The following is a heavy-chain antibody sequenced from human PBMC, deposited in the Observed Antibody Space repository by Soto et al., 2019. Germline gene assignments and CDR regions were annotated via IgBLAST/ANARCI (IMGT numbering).Heavy chain of an antibody. D-gene: IGHD2-15*01. Sequence: SETLSLTCAVYGGSFSGYYWSWIRQPPGKGLEWIGEINHSGSTNYNPFLKSRVTISVDTSKNQFSLKLSSVTAADTAVYYCARVVVVVAATYNWFDPWGQGTLVTVSS. V-gene: IGHV4-34*01. CDR2: INHSGST. J-gene: IGHJ5*02. CDR1: GGSFSGYY. CDR3: ARVVVVVAATYNWFDP.